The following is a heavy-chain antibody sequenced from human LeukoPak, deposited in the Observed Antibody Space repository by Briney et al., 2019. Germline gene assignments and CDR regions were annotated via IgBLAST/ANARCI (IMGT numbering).Heavy chain of an antibody. Sequence: SETLSLTCTVSGGSISSSSYYWGWIRQPPGKGLEWIGSIYYSGSTYYNPSLKSRVTISVDTSKNQFSLKLSSVTAADTAVYYCARERTTVTTAAQYYYYYGMDVWGQGTTVTVS. D-gene: IGHD4-17*01. CDR1: GGSISSSSYY. CDR3: ARERTTVTTAAQYYYYYGMDV. J-gene: IGHJ6*02. CDR2: IYYSGST. V-gene: IGHV4-39*07.